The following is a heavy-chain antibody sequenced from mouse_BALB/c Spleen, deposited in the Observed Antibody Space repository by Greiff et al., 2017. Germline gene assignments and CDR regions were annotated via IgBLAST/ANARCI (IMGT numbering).Heavy chain of an antibody. Sequence: VQLHQSGAELVKPGASVKLSCTASGFNIKDTYMHWVKQRPEQGLEWIGRIDPANGNTKYDPKFQGKATITADTSTNTAYLQLSSLTSEDTAVYYCARSDYYGYHYFDYWGQGTTLTVSS. J-gene: IGHJ2*01. CDR2: IDPANGNT. CDR3: ARSDYYGYHYFDY. CDR1: GFNIKDTY. V-gene: IGHV14-3*02. D-gene: IGHD1-2*01.